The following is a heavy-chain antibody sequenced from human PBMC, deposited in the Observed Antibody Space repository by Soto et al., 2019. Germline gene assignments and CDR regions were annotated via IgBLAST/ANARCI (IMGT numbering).Heavy chain of an antibody. V-gene: IGHV3-30*04. CDR2: VSYDGSIE. J-gene: IGHJ5*02. CDR3: AKDLYYYDFSLDDS. D-gene: IGHD3-16*01. Sequence: EHLVESGGGVVQPGRSLRLSCTGSGFTFSSYAMYWVRLAPGKGLEWVAVVSYDGSIENYADSVRGRFTISRDNSKNTVFLQMNSLRVEDTAVYYCAKDLYYYDFSLDDSWGQGTLVTVSS. CDR1: GFTFSSYA.